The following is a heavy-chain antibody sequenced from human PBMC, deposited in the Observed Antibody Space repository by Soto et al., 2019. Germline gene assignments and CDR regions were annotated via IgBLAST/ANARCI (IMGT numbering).Heavy chain of an antibody. J-gene: IGHJ6*03. CDR1: GFTFSSYW. V-gene: IGHV3-7*01. CDR2: IKQDGSEK. CDR3: ARDSFLIPYSNYDSHYMDV. D-gene: IGHD3-3*01. Sequence: GGSLRLSCAASGFTFSSYWMSWVRQAPGKGLEWVANIKQDGSEKYYVDSVKGRFTISRDNAKNSLYLQMNSLRAEDTAVYYCARDSFLIPYSNYDSHYMDVWGKGTTVTVSS.